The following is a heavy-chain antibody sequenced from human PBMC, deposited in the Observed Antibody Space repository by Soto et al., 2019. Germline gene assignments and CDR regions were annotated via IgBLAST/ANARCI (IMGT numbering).Heavy chain of an antibody. D-gene: IGHD2-8*01. Sequence: EVQLVESGGGLVQPGGSLRLSCRASGYTFSDHYMDWVRQGPGKGLEWVGRSRSNAVGYIIEYAASVEGRFTIFRDDLSNSLYLQRNSMKTEDTVVYYSARPYAGHGLDYWCQGSVVTVSS. V-gene: IGHV3-72*01. CDR3: ARPYAGHGLDY. CDR1: GYTFSDHY. J-gene: IGHJ4*02. CDR2: SRSNAVGYII.